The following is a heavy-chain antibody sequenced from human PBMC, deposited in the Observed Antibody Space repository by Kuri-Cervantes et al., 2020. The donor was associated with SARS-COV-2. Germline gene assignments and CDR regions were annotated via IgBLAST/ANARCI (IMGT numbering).Heavy chain of an antibody. CDR1: GVAVTGGTYY. J-gene: IGHJ1*01. CDR2: FDISGSP. V-gene: IGHV4-61*10. Sequence: SETLSLTCAVSGVAVTGGTYYWAWIRQPAGKGLEWIGHFDISGSPTYNPSLKNRVTISLDTSNNQVFLRLSSATAADTAVYYCARQDYDSIWGFQHWGQGTLVTVSS. D-gene: IGHD3-22*01. CDR3: ARQDYDSIWGFQH.